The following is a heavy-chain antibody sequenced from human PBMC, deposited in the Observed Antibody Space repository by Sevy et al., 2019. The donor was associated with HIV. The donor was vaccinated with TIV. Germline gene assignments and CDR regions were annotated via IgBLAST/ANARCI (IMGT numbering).Heavy chain of an antibody. V-gene: IGHV3-23*01. CDR3: AKDRYSSSWYRSDFDY. CDR1: GFTFSSYA. Sequence: GGSLRLSCAASGFTFSSYAMSWVRQAPGKGLEWVSAISGSGGSTYYADSVKGRFTITRDNSKNRLYLQMNSLRAEDTAVYYCAKDRYSSSWYRSDFDYWGQGTLVTVSS. CDR2: ISGSGGST. J-gene: IGHJ4*02. D-gene: IGHD6-13*01.